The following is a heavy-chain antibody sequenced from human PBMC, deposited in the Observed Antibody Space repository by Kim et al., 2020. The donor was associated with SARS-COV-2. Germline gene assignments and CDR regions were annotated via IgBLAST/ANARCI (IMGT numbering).Heavy chain of an antibody. D-gene: IGHD3-22*01. CDR2: ISAYNGNT. J-gene: IGHJ4*02. V-gene: IGHV1-18*01. CDR3: ARTTSPGPESYDSSGYYDY. CDR1: GYTFTSYG. Sequence: ASVKVSCKASGYTFTSYGISWVRQAPGQGLEWMGWISAYNGNTNYAQKLQGRVTMTTDTSTSTAYMELRSLRSDDTAVYYCARTTSPGPESYDSSGYYDYWGQGTLVTVSS.